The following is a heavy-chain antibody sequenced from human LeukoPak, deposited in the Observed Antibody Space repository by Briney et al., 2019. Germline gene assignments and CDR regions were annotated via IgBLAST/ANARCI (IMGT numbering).Heavy chain of an antibody. CDR2: IYYSGST. CDR3: ARVTGTTRYYWYFDL. CDR1: GGSIISYY. V-gene: IGHV4-59*01. D-gene: IGHD1-1*01. J-gene: IGHJ2*01. Sequence: SETLSLTCTVSGGSIISYYWSWIRQPPGKGLEWIGYIYYSGSTNYNPSLKSRVTISVDTSKNQFSLKLSSVTAADTAVYYCARVTGTTRYYWYFDLWGRGTLVTVSS.